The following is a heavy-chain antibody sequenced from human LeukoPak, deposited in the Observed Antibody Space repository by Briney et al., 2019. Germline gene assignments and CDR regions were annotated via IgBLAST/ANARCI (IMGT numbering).Heavy chain of an antibody. Sequence: ASVKVSCKASGYTFTDYYFHWVRQAPGQGLEWMGWINPNNGGTKFAQRFQGRVTMTRDTSITTVYMELTRLTSDDTALYYCTREYNSAVAISIYYWGQGSLVTVSS. D-gene: IGHD5-12*01. CDR1: GYTFTDYY. V-gene: IGHV1-2*02. CDR2: INPNNGGT. J-gene: IGHJ4*02. CDR3: TREYNSAVAISIYY.